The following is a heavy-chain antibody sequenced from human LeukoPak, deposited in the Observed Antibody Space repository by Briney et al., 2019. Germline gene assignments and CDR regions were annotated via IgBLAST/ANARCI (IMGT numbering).Heavy chain of an antibody. CDR2: ISSGSSTI. CDR3: AKGRTVTTMIVARDFDY. Sequence: PGGSLRLSCAASGFTFSNYNMNWVRQAPGKGLEWVSYISSGSSTIYSADSVKGRFTISRDNAKNTLYLQMNSLRAEDTAVYYCAKGRTVTTMIVARDFDYWGQGALVTVSS. J-gene: IGHJ4*02. CDR1: GFTFSNYN. V-gene: IGHV3-48*01. D-gene: IGHD3-22*01.